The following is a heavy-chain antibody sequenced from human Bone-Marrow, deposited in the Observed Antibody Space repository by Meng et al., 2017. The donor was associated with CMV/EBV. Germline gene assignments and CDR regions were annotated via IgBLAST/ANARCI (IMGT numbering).Heavy chain of an antibody. D-gene: IGHD6-13*01. CDR2: ISGSGGST. Sequence: GESLKISCVASGFTFSSYAMSWVRQAPGKGLEWVSAISGSGGSTYYADSVKGRFTISRDNSKNTLYLQMNSLRAEDTAVYYCARAPSISTWFYWGQGTLVTVSS. CDR1: GFTFSSYA. J-gene: IGHJ4*02. CDR3: ARAPSISTWFY. V-gene: IGHV3-23*01.